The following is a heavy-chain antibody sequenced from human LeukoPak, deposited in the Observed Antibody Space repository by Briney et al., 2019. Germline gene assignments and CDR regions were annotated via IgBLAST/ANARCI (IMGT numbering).Heavy chain of an antibody. Sequence: ASVRVSCKASGYTFTSYYMYWVRQAPGQGLEWMGIINPSGGSTSYAQKFQGRVTMTRDMSTSTDYMELSSLRSEDTAVYYCARDNSVEDTAWWFDPWGQGTLVTVSS. J-gene: IGHJ5*02. D-gene: IGHD4-23*01. CDR3: ARDNSVEDTAWWFDP. CDR1: GYTFTSYY. CDR2: INPSGGST. V-gene: IGHV1-46*01.